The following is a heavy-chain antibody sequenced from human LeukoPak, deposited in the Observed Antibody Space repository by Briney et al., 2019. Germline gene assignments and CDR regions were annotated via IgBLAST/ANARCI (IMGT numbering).Heavy chain of an antibody. V-gene: IGHV4-39*01. Sequence: SETLSLTCTVSGGSISSSSYYWGWIRQPPGNGLEWIGSIYYSGSTYYNPSLKSRVTISVDTSKNQFSLKLSSVTAADTAVYYCARCKKNNYDSSGYHGDWFDPWGQGTLVTVSS. D-gene: IGHD3-22*01. CDR2: IYYSGST. CDR1: GGSISSSSYY. CDR3: ARCKKNNYDSSGYHGDWFDP. J-gene: IGHJ5*02.